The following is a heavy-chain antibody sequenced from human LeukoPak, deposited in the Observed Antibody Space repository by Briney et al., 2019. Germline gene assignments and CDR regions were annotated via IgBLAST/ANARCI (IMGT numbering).Heavy chain of an antibody. Sequence: ASVKVSCTASGYTFTSYGITWVRQAPGQGLEWMGWISAYNGNTNYAQKVQGRVTMTTDTSTSTAYMELGSLRSDDTALYYCARVVCSTTNCYYYFDYWGQGTLVTVSS. D-gene: IGHD2-2*01. CDR1: GYTFTSYG. CDR3: ARVVCSTTNCYYYFDY. CDR2: ISAYNGNT. J-gene: IGHJ4*02. V-gene: IGHV1-18*01.